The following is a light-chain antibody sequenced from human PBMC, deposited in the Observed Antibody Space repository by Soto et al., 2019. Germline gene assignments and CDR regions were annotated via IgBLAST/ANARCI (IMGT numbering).Light chain of an antibody. CDR3: SSFAGNNTLV. J-gene: IGLJ2*01. V-gene: IGLV2-8*01. CDR2: EVS. Sequence: QSALTQPPSASGSPGQSVTISCTGTSSDVGGYNYVSWYQQHPGKAPKLMISEVSKRPSGVPDRFSVSKSGNTASLTVSGLQAEYEADYYCSSFAGNNTLVFGGGTKLTVL. CDR1: SSDVGGYNY.